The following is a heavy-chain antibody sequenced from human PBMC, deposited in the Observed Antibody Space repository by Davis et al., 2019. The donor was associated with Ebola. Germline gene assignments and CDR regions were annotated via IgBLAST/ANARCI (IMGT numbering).Heavy chain of an antibody. CDR3: ARVGCTGGVCYTLDY. CDR2: IIPILGIA. D-gene: IGHD2-8*02. CDR1: GGTFSSYA. V-gene: IGHV1-69*04. J-gene: IGHJ4*02. Sequence: SVTVSCKASGGTFSSYAISWVRQAPGQGLEWMGRIIPILGIANYAQKFQGRVTITADKSTSTAYMELSSLRSEDTAVYYCARVGCTGGVCYTLDYWGQGTLVTVSS.